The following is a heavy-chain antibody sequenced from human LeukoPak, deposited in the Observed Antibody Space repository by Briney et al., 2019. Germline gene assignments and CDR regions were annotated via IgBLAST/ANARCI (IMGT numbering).Heavy chain of an antibody. CDR3: AREFLYYDYVWGSYRPGWFDP. V-gene: IGHV4-39*07. D-gene: IGHD3-16*02. CDR1: GGSISSSSYY. Sequence: PSETLSLTCTVSGGSISSSSYYWGWIRQPPGKGLEWIGSIYYSGSTYYNPSLKSRVTISVDTSKNQFSLKLSSVTAADTAVYYCAREFLYYDYVWGSYRPGWFDPWGQGTLVTVSS. CDR2: IYYSGST. J-gene: IGHJ5*02.